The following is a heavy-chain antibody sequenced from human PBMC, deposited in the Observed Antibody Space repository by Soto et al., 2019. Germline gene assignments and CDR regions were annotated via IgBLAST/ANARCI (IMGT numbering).Heavy chain of an antibody. J-gene: IGHJ6*03. CDR3: ARGSGYYVFWSGYYTRAYYYYYYMDV. D-gene: IGHD3-3*01. Sequence: SETLSLTCAVYGGSFSGYYWSWIRQPPGKGLEWIGEINHSGSTNYNPSLKSRVTISVDTSKNQFSLKLSSVTAADTAVYYCARGSGYYVFWSGYYTRAYYYYYYMDVWGKGTTVTVSS. CDR1: GGSFSGYY. CDR2: INHSGST. V-gene: IGHV4-34*01.